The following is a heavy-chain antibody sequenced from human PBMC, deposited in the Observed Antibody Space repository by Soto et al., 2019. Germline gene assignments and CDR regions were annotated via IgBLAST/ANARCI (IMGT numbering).Heavy chain of an antibody. D-gene: IGHD3-22*01. CDR3: AREVGSRITMIVGGFDY. V-gene: IGHV3-33*01. Sequence: AGGSLRLSCAASGFTFSSYGMHWVRQAPGKGLEWVAVIWYDGSNKYYADSVKGRFTISRDNSKNTLYLQMNSLRAEDTAVYYCAREVGSRITMIVGGFDYWGQGTLVTVSS. CDR1: GFTFSSYG. J-gene: IGHJ4*02. CDR2: IWYDGSNK.